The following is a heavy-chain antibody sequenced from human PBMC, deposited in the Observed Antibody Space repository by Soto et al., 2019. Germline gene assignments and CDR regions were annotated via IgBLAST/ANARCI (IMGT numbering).Heavy chain of an antibody. J-gene: IGHJ4*02. CDR1: GESISSAAYC. CDR3: ARGPSGDKIDY. CDR2: IYDGGTT. V-gene: IGHV4-30-4*01. Sequence: SETLSLNCTVSGESISSAAYCWSWIRQSPDKGLEWIGHIYDGGTTYSSPSLKGRVTISADTSETQFSLKLSSVSAADTAVYYCARGPSGDKIDYWGQGIQVTVSS. D-gene: IGHD7-27*01.